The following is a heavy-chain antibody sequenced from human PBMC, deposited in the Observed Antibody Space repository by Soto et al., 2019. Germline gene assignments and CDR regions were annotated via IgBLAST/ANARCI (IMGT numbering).Heavy chain of an antibody. D-gene: IGHD2-21*01. CDR2: IFYSGSF. CDR1: GGSISSGTSY. Sequence: ASETLSLTCTVSGGSISSGTSYWSWIRQRPGKGLEWIGYIFYSGSFYYNPSLKSRVTMSVDTSKNQFSLTLNSVTAADTATYYCARGGISHWAYFYYMDVWDRGTTVTVSS. CDR3: ARGGISHWAYFYYMDV. V-gene: IGHV4-31*03. J-gene: IGHJ6*03.